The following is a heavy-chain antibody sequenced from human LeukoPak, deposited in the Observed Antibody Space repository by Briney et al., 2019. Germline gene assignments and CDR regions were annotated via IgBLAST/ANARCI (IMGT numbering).Heavy chain of an antibody. Sequence: GGSLRLSCAASGFTVSSNFMSWVRQAPGKGLEWVSYISSSSSAIYYEDSVKGRFTISRDNAKNSLYLQMNSLRDVDTAVYYCARVFAGYFHGMDVWGQGTTVTVSS. CDR3: ARVFAGYFHGMDV. J-gene: IGHJ6*02. V-gene: IGHV3-48*02. CDR2: ISSSSSAI. CDR1: GFTVSSNF.